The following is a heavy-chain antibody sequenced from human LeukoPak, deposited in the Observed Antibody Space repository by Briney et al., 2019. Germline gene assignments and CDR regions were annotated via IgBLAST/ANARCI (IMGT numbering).Heavy chain of an antibody. D-gene: IGHD4-11*01. J-gene: IGHJ3*02. CDR2: IYSSGST. CDR3: ARDNGRYSNAFDI. Sequence: SETLSLTCTVSGGSISSGSYYWSWIRQPAGKGLEWIGRIYSSGSTNYNPSLKSRVTISVDTFKNQFSLKLTSVTAADTAVYYCARDNGRYSNAFDIWGQGTMVTVSS. V-gene: IGHV4-61*02. CDR1: GGSISSGSYY.